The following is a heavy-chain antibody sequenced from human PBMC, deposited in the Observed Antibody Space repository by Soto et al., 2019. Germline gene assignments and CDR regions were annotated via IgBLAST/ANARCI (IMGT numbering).Heavy chain of an antibody. D-gene: IGHD6-19*01. CDR2: ISSSSSYT. CDR1: GFTFSDYY. V-gene: IGHV3-11*06. J-gene: IGHJ4*02. CDR3: ARGPRIIRARIAVAGYDY. Sequence: GGSLRLSCAASGFTFSDYYMSWIRQAPGKGLEWVSYISSSSSYTNYADSVKGRFTISRDNAKNSLYLQMNSLRAEDTAVYYCARGPRIIRARIAVAGYDYWGQGTLVTVSS.